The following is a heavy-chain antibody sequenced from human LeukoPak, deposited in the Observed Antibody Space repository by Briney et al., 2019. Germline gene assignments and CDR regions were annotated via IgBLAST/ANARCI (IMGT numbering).Heavy chain of an antibody. D-gene: IGHD2-2*02. CDR2: IIPIFGTA. Sequence: SVKVSCKASGGTFSSYAISWVRQAPGQGLEWMGGIIPIFGTANYAQKFQGRVTITADESTSTAYMELSSLRSEDTAVYYCARGTPYCSSASCYNYWGQGTLVTVPS. V-gene: IGHV1-69*13. CDR3: ARGTPYCSSASCYNY. J-gene: IGHJ4*02. CDR1: GGTFSSYA.